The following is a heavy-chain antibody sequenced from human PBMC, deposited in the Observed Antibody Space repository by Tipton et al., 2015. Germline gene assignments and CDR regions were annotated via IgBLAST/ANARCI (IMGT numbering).Heavy chain of an antibody. J-gene: IGHJ4*02. CDR2: IQPGDSQT. CDR3: VRGFGSAYDF. CDR1: GYSFTSYW. V-gene: IGHV5-51*01. Sequence: QLVQSGAEVRKPGDSLKISCQGSGYSFTSYWIAWVRQMPGKGLEWMGIIQPGDSQTRYSPSFQGQVTFSVDKSISTAYLQWSGLKASDSAMYYCVRGFGSAYDFWGQGTLVTVSS. D-gene: IGHD3-10*01.